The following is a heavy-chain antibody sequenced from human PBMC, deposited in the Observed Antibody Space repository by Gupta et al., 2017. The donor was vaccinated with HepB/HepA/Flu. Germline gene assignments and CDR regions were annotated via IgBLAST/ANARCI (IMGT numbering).Heavy chain of an antibody. V-gene: IGHV1-24*01. CDR3: ATESCRGGSCYNDY. CDR2: FDPEDGET. J-gene: IGHJ4*02. D-gene: IGHD2-15*01. CDR1: GYTLTEIS. Sequence: QVQLVQSGAEVKKPGASVKVSCKVSGYTLTEISMHWVRQAPGKWLEWKGGFDPEDGETIYAQKLQGRVTMTEDTSTDTAYMYLSSLRSEDTAVYYCATESCRGGSCYNDYWGQGTLVTVSS.